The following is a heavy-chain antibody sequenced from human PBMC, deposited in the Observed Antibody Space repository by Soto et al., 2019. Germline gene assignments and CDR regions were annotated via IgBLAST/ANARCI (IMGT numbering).Heavy chain of an antibody. CDR2: SRNKANRYIT. Sequence: GGSLRLSCAASGFTFSDHYMDWVRQAPGKGLEWVGRSRNKANRYITEYAASVKGRFTISRDDSKNSLYLQMNSLKTEDTAVYYCAVLQWELKITWGQGTLVTVSS. D-gene: IGHD1-26*01. V-gene: IGHV3-72*01. J-gene: IGHJ4*02. CDR3: AVLQWELKIT. CDR1: GFTFSDHY.